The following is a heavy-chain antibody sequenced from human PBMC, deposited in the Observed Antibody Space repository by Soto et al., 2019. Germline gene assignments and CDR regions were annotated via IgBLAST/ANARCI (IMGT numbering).Heavy chain of an antibody. V-gene: IGHV1-2*02. D-gene: IGHD6-6*01. J-gene: IGHJ6*02. Sequence: ASVKVSCKAFGYTFTGYFMHWVRQAPGQGLEWLGWINPNSGATKYAQKFQGRVTLTRDTSINTAYMELSSLRSEDTAVYYCARGRVGYSSSSWDHYYYYGMDVWGQGTTVTVSS. CDR3: ARGRVGYSSSSWDHYYYYGMDV. CDR1: GYTFTGYF. CDR2: INPNSGAT.